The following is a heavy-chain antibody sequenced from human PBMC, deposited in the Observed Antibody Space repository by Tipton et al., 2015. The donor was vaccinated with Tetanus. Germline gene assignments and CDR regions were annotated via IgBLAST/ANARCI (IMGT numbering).Heavy chain of an antibody. V-gene: IGHV1-69*04. J-gene: IGHJ4*02. CDR2: SIPLLGIA. CDR1: GYPFTGYY. Sequence: QSGAEVKKPGASVKVSCKASGYPFTGYYMHWVRQAPGQGLEWMGRSIPLLGIANNAQKFQGRLTITADKSTTTVYMELGSLTSEDTAVYYCARDSQSSFDRWGQGTLVTVSS. CDR3: ARDSQSSFDR.